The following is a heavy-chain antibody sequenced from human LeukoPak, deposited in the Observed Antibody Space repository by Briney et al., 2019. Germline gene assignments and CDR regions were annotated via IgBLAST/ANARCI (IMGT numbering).Heavy chain of an antibody. J-gene: IGHJ4*02. D-gene: IGHD6-19*01. V-gene: IGHV1-18*01. CDR3: AREGDSAGWYRPAFRLLDY. CDR1: GYTFTGYG. CDR2: ISGYNGET. Sequence: ASVKVSCKTSGYTFTGYGLYWVRQAPGQGLEWMGWISGYNGETNYARKFQGRVTMTTDTSTTTAYMELTSLTSDDTALYYCAREGDSAGWYRPAFRLLDYWGQGTMVTASS.